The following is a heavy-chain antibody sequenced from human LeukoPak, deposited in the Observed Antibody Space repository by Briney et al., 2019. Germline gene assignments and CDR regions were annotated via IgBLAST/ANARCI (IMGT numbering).Heavy chain of an antibody. V-gene: IGHV5-51*01. D-gene: IGHD4-23*01. CDR1: GYSFTSYW. J-gene: IGHJ3*02. CDR3: ARRGGAVYGGNPVGDAFDI. Sequence: GESLKISCKGSGYSFTSYWIGWVRQMPGKGLEWMGIIYPGDSDTRYSPSFQGQVTISADKSISTAYLQWSSLKASDTAMYYCARRGGAVYGGNPVGDAFDIWGQGTMVTVSS. CDR2: IYPGDSDT.